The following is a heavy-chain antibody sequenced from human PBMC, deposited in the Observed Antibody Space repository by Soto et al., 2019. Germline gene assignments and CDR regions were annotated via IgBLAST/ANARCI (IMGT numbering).Heavy chain of an antibody. V-gene: IGHV3-23*01. Sequence: GGSLRLSCAASGFSFCNSAMNCVRQAPGKGLEWVSVISGSGGSTYYADSVKGRFTISRDNSKNTLYLQMNSLRAEDTAVYYCAKRATGTYFDYWGQGTLVTVSS. CDR1: GFSFCNSA. CDR3: AKRATGTYFDY. D-gene: IGHD1-1*01. CDR2: ISGSGGST. J-gene: IGHJ4*02.